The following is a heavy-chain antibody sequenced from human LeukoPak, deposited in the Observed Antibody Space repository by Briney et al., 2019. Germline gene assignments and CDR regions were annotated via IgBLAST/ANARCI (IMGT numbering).Heavy chain of an antibody. J-gene: IGHJ4*02. CDR1: GFTFSSYA. Sequence: GGSLRLSCAASGFTFSSYAMSWVRQAPGKGLEWVSAISGSGGSTYYADSVKGRFTISRDNSKNTLYLQMNSLRAEDTAVHYCASGMGCSGGSCYSGNYWGQGTLVTVSS. D-gene: IGHD2-15*01. CDR3: ASGMGCSGGSCYSGNY. V-gene: IGHV3-23*01. CDR2: ISGSGGST.